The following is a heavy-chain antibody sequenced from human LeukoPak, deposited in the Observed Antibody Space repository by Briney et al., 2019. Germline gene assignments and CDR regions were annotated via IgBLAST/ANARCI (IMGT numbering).Heavy chain of an antibody. D-gene: IGHD1-14*01. CDR1: GFTFSNYG. V-gene: IGHV3-30*02. CDR3: AKDNPLDY. Sequence: GGSLRLSCGASGFTFSNYGMLWVRQAPGKGLEWVAFIRYDGNNLLYADSVKGRFTISRDNSKNTLYLHIKSLRAEDTAVYYCAKDNPLDYWGQGTLVIVSS. CDR2: IRYDGNNL. J-gene: IGHJ4*02.